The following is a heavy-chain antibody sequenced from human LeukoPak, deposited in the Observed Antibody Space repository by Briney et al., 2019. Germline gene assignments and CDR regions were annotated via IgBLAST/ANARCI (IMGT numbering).Heavy chain of an antibody. Sequence: PSETLSLTCTVSGGSINSYYWSWIRQPPGKGLEWIGYIYYSGSTNYNPSLKSRVTISVDTSKSQFSLKLSSVAAADTAIYYCARGGYYGSGNDFRFDPWGQGTLVTVSS. V-gene: IGHV4-59*01. D-gene: IGHD3-10*01. CDR3: ARGGYYGSGNDFRFDP. J-gene: IGHJ5*02. CDR1: GGSINSYY. CDR2: IYYSGST.